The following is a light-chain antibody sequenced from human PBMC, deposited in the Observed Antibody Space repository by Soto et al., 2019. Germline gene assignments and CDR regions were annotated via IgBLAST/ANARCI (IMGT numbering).Light chain of an antibody. CDR1: QDISNF. J-gene: IGKJ1*01. CDR2: AAS. Sequence: DIQMTQSPSSLSASVGDRITITCRASQDISNFLAWYQQKPGKVPKLLTYAASTLQSGVPSRFSGSGSGTDFTLTISRLQPEDVATYYCQKYNSAPWTFGQGTKVEI. CDR3: QKYNSAPWT. V-gene: IGKV1-27*01.